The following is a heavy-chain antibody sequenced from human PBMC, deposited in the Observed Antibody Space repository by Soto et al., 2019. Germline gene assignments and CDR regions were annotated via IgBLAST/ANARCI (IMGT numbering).Heavy chain of an antibody. CDR1: GGSISSGGYY. CDR2: IYYSGST. Sequence: LXLTCTVSGGSISSGGYYWSWIRQHPGKGLEWIGYIYYSGSTYYNPSLKSRVTISVDTSKNQFSLTLSSVTAADTAVYYCARVSSVVVVAAIWFDPWGPGSLVTVSS. V-gene: IGHV4-31*03. D-gene: IGHD2-15*01. CDR3: ARVSSVVVVAAIWFDP. J-gene: IGHJ5*02.